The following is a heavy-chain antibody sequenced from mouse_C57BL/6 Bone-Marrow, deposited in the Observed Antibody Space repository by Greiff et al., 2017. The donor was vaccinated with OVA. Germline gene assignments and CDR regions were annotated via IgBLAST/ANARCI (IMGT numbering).Heavy chain of an antibody. CDR2: IYPRSGNT. J-gene: IGHJ4*01. CDR1: GYTFTSYG. Sequence: QVQLKQSGAELARPGASVKLSCKASGYTFTSYGISWVKQRTGQGLEWIGEIYPRSGNTYYNEKFKGKATLTADKSSSTAYMELRSLTSEDSAVYFCASYYYGSSYGDYAMGYWGQGTSVTVSS. CDR3: ASYYYGSSYGDYAMGY. D-gene: IGHD1-1*01. V-gene: IGHV1-81*01.